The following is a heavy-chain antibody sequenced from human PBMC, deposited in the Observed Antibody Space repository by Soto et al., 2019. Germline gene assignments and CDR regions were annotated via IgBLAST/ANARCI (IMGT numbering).Heavy chain of an antibody. Sequence: PGGSLRLSCAASGFTFSSYGMHWVRQAPGKGLEWVAVISYDGSNKYYADSVKGRFTISRDNSKNTLYLQMNSLRAEDTAVYYCAKDLQGSGDYYYYFYGMDVWGQGTTVTVSS. CDR1: GFTFSSYG. CDR3: AKDLQGSGDYYYYFYGMDV. CDR2: ISYDGSNK. D-gene: IGHD4-17*01. V-gene: IGHV3-30*18. J-gene: IGHJ6*02.